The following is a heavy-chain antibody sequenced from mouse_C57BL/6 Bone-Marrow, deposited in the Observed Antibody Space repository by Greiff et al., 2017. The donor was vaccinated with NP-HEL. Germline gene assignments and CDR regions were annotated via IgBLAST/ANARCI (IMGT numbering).Heavy chain of an antibody. D-gene: IGHD4-1*01. CDR1: GYSITSGYY. V-gene: IGHV3-6*01. Sequence: EVKLQESGPGLVKPSQSLSLTCSVTGYSITSGYYWNWIRQFPGNKLEWMGYISYDGSNNYNPSLKNRISITRDTSKNQFFLKLNSVTTEDTATYYCAALNWDSYYFDYWGQGTTLTVSS. CDR2: ISYDGSN. J-gene: IGHJ2*01. CDR3: AALNWDSYYFDY.